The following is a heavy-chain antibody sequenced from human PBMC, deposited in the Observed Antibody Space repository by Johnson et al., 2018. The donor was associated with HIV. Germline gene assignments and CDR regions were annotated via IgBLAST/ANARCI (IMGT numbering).Heavy chain of an antibody. J-gene: IGHJ3*02. Sequence: QVQLVESGGGSVKPGDSLRLSCAASGFTFSDVWMTWVRQAPGRGLEWVALVSFDGINKYYADSVKGRFTISRDNSKNTMYLQMNSLRAEDTAVYYCAKTRTTVTTIDAFDIWGQGTMVTVSS. D-gene: IGHD4-17*01. V-gene: IGHV3-30*18. CDR1: GFTFSDVW. CDR2: VSFDGINK. CDR3: AKTRTTVTTIDAFDI.